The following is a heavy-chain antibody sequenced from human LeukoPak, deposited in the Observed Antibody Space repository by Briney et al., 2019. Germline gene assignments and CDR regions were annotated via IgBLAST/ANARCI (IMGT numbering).Heavy chain of an antibody. CDR3: ARYSGYSYYYYYGMDV. J-gene: IGHJ6*02. CDR2: IIPILGIA. V-gene: IGHV1-69*04. Sequence: GASVKVSCKASGGTFSSYAISWVRQAPGQGLEWMGRIIPILGIANHAQKFQGRVTITADKSTSTAYMELSSLRSEDTAVYYCARYSGYSYYYYYGMDVWGQGTTVTVSS. CDR1: GGTFSSYA. D-gene: IGHD5-12*01.